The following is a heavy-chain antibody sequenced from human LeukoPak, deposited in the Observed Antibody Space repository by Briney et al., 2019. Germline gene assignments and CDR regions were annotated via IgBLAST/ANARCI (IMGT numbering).Heavy chain of an antibody. Sequence: TSETLSLTCTVSGGSISSYYWSWIRQPAGKGLEWIGRIHTSGSTKCNPSLESRVTMSVDTSKNQVSLRLSSVTAADTAVYYCASGDANTAAAFDIWGQGTMVTVSS. V-gene: IGHV4-4*07. CDR1: GGSISSYY. CDR2: IHTSGST. CDR3: ASGDANTAAAFDI. J-gene: IGHJ3*02. D-gene: IGHD4-17*01.